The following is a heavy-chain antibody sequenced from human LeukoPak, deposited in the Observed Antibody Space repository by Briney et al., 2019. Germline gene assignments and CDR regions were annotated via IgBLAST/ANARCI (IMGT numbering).Heavy chain of an antibody. D-gene: IGHD6-13*01. V-gene: IGHV3-7*01. J-gene: IGHJ4*02. Sequence: GGSLRLSCAASGFTFTNDRMSWVRQAPGKGLGCVAKVKHDGGEKDYVDSVKGRFTISRDNAKNVLYLQMSSRRTEDTAVYYCSRVGPGGAGAFDYWGQGTLVTVSS. CDR1: GFTFTNDR. CDR2: VKHDGGEK. CDR3: SRVGPGGAGAFDY.